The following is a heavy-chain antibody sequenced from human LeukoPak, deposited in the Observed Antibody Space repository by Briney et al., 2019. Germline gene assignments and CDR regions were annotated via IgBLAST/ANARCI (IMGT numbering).Heavy chain of an antibody. D-gene: IGHD3-9*01. CDR3: ARDLSLIRYFDWLLLYY. Sequence: SVKVSCKASGYTFTGYYMHWVRQAPGQGLEWMGWINPNSGGTNYAQKFQGRVTMTRDTSISTAYMELSRLRSDDTAVYYCARDLSLIRYFDWLLLYYWGQGTLVTVSS. J-gene: IGHJ4*02. CDR1: GYTFTGYY. V-gene: IGHV1-2*02. CDR2: INPNSGGT.